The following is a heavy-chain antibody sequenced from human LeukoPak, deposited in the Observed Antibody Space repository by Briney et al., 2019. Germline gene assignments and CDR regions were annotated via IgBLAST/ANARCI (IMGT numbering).Heavy chain of an antibody. D-gene: IGHD2-2*02. Sequence: SETLSLTCSVSNASISSHFWTWVRQPPGKGLEWIGHIHYSGNTNYNPSLKSRVTLSLDTSKNQFSLELTSVPAADPAIFYCARLRPLLDQLLYFAFDSWGQGTLVTVSS. J-gene: IGHJ5*01. CDR1: NASISSHF. CDR3: ARLRPLLDQLLYFAFDS. CDR2: IHYSGNT. V-gene: IGHV4-59*11.